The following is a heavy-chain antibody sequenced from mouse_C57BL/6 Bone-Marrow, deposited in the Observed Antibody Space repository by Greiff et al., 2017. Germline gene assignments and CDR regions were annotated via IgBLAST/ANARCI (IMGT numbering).Heavy chain of an antibody. CDR1: GYTFTSYW. D-gene: IGHD2-3*01. CDR3: TRSRWLLRPYYAMDY. CDR2: IYTGNSDT. J-gene: IGHJ4*01. Sequence: VQLQQSGTVLARPGASVKMSCKTSGYTFTSYWMHWVKQRPGQGLEWIGAIYTGNSDTSYNQKFKGKAKLTAVTSASTAYMELSSLTNEDSAVYYCTRSRWLLRPYYAMDYWGQGTSVTVSS. V-gene: IGHV1-5*01.